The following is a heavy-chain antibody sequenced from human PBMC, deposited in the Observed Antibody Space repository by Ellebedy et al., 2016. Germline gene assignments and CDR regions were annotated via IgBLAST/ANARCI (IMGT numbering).Heavy chain of an antibody. V-gene: IGHV3-7*01. J-gene: IGHJ1*01. D-gene: IGHD6-19*01. CDR3: ASGVGWLIEH. CDR2: ITKDGGAK. CDR1: GLTSTTYW. Sequence: GGSLRLSCAASGLTSTTYWMNWVRQALGKGLEWVASITKDGGAKDYVDSVKGRFTISGDNAKKSMYLQMNSLRVEDTAVYYCASGVGWLIEHWGQGTLVTVSS.